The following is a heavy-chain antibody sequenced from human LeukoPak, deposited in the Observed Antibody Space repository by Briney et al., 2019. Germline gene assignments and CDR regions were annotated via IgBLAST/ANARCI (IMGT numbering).Heavy chain of an antibody. CDR2: IYTSGST. CDR3: ARESLTWLQSRTSRFDP. Sequence: SETLSLTCTVSGGSISSGNYYWSWIRKPAGKGLEWIGRIYTSGSTNYNPSLKSRVTISVDSSKNQFSLRLSSVTAADTAVYYCARESLTWLQSRTSRFDPWGQGTLVTVSS. CDR1: GGSISSGNYY. V-gene: IGHV4-61*02. D-gene: IGHD5-24*01. J-gene: IGHJ5*02.